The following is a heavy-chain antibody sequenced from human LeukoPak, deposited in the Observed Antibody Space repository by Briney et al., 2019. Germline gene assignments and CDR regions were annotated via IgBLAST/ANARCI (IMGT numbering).Heavy chain of an antibody. J-gene: IGHJ4*02. CDR3: ARDLAQWLPRVSFDY. V-gene: IGHV3-30*03. D-gene: IGHD6-19*01. CDR1: GFTFSSYS. Sequence: PGGSLRLSCAASGFTFSSYSMNWVRQAPGKGLEWVSVISYDGRNKYYADSVKGRFTISRDKSKNTLYLQMSSLRVEDTAVYYCARDLAQWLPRVSFDYWGQGTLVTVSS. CDR2: ISYDGRNK.